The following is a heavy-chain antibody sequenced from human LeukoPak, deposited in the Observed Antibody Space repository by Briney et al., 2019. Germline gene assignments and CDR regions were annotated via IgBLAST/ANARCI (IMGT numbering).Heavy chain of an antibody. CDR2: IWYDGSNK. J-gene: IGHJ4*02. CDR3: ARDLDTIFGVFDY. CDR1: GFTFSSYG. D-gene: IGHD3-3*01. Sequence: PGRSLRLSCAASGFTFSSYGMHWVRQAPGKGLEWVAVIWYDGSNKYYADSVKGRFTISRDNSKNTLYLQMNSLRAEDTAAYYCARDLDTIFGVFDYWGQGTLVTVSS. V-gene: IGHV3-33*01.